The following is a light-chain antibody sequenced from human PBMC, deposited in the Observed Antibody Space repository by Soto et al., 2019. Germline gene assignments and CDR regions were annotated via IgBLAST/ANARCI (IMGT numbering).Light chain of an antibody. CDR2: GAS. CDR1: QNVLSN. V-gene: IGKV3-20*01. CDR3: QHYDSLPIT. J-gene: IGKJ5*01. Sequence: EIVLTQSPATLSVSPGERATLSCRAGQNVLSNLAWYQQKPGQAPRLLIYGASSRETGIPDRFSGSGAGTEFTLTISRLEPEDFAVFYCQHYDSLPITFGQGTRLEIK.